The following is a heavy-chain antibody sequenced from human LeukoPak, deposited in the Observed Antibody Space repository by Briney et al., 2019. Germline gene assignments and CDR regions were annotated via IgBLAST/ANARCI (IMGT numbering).Heavy chain of an antibody. V-gene: IGHV1-46*01. CDR3: ARDHVTNSERKEGDPAGLGY. Sequence: ASVKVSCKASGYSFTTYYMHWVRQAPGQGLEWTGIINPSGGSTSYAQKFQGRVTMTRDMSTSTVYMELSNLRSEDTAVYYCARDHVTNSERKEGDPAGLGYWGQGTLVTVSS. CDR1: GYSFTTYY. D-gene: IGHD2-8*01. CDR2: INPSGGST. J-gene: IGHJ4*02.